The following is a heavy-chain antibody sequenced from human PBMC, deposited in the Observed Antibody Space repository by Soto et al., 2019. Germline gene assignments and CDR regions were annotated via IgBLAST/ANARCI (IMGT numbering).Heavy chain of an antibody. J-gene: IGHJ6*02. CDR3: ARLQKDYYDSSGYTYYGMDV. Sequence: QPGGSLRLSCAASGFTFSSYSMNWVRQAPGKGLEWVSYISSSSSTIYYADSVKGRFTISRDNAKNSLYLQMNSLRDEDTAVYYCARLQKDYYDSSGYTYYGMDVWGQGTTVTVS. D-gene: IGHD3-22*01. CDR1: GFTFSSYS. CDR2: ISSSSSTI. V-gene: IGHV3-48*02.